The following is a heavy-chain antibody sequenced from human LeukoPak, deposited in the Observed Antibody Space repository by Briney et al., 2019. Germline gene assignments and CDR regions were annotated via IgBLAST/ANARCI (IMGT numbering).Heavy chain of an antibody. CDR3: ARGGPNSGGWTLDL. CDR2: INGDNGNT. Sequence: GASVKVSCKASGYTFTSYGISWVRQAPGQRLEWMGCINGDNGNTQYSQKFQGRVTFTRDTSASTAYMELSSLTSEDMAVFYCARGGPNSGGWTLDLWGQGTLVSVSS. V-gene: IGHV1-3*03. D-gene: IGHD6-19*01. CDR1: GYTFTSYG. J-gene: IGHJ5*02.